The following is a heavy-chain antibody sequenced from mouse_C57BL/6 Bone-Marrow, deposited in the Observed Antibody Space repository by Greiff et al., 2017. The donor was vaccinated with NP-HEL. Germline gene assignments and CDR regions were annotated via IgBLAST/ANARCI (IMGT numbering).Heavy chain of an antibody. Sequence: VQLKQSGPELVKPGASVKISCTASGYSFTGYYMPWVQQRHGNILDWIGNIYHYNGVSSYTQKFKGQDTFSVDKASSTHYMELRSLTSEDSAVYYCARENYDGYYGFAYWGQGTPVTVSA. CDR3: ARENYDGYYGFAY. CDR2: IYHYNGVS. CDR1: GYSFTGYY. V-gene: IGHV1-31*01. J-gene: IGHJ3*01. D-gene: IGHD2-3*01.